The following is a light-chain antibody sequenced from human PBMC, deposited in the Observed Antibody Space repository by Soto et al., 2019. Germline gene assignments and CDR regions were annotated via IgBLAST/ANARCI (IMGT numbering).Light chain of an antibody. Sequence: EIVLTQSPATLSLSPGARAPLSCRARQSVSSYLAWYQQKPGQAPRLLMYEASNRATGIPARFSGGGSGTDFTLTISSLEPEDFAVYYCQQRSDWPWTFGQGTKVDIK. CDR2: EAS. CDR1: QSVSSY. CDR3: QQRSDWPWT. J-gene: IGKJ1*01. V-gene: IGKV3-11*01.